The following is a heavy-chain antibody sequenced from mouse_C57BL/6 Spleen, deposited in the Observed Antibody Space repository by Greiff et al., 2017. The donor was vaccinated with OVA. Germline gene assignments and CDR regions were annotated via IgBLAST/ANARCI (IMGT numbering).Heavy chain of an antibody. CDR2: IYPGDGDT. D-gene: IGHD2-4*01. CDR3: AFYYDYDGYYFDY. CDR1: GYTFTSYW. V-gene: IGHV1-80*01. J-gene: IGHJ2*01. Sequence: VQLQQPGAELVMPGASVKLSCKASGYTFTSYWMNWVKQRPGKGLEWIGQIYPGDGDTNYNGKFKGKATLTADKSSSTAYMQLSSLTSEDSAVYFCAFYYDYDGYYFDYWGQGTTLTVSS.